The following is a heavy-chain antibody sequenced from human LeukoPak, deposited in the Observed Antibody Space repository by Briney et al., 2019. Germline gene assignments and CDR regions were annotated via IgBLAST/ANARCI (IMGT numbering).Heavy chain of an antibody. CDR3: ARLWFGESHFDY. V-gene: IGHV3-48*01. CDR2: ISGGGDTI. J-gene: IGHJ4*02. Sequence: GGSLRLSCAASGFTFSTYIANWVRQTPGKGLEWVAYISGGGDTINYAESVKGRFTISRDNSKNTLYLQMNSLRAEDTAVYYCARLWFGESHFDYWGQGTLVTVSS. D-gene: IGHD3-10*01. CDR1: GFTFSTYI.